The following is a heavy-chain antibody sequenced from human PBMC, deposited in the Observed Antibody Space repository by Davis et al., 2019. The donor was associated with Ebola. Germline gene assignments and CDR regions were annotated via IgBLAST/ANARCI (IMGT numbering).Heavy chain of an antibody. CDR2: ISWNSGSI. J-gene: IGHJ4*02. V-gene: IGHV3-9*01. Sequence: SLKISCAASGFTFSSYAMHWVRQAPGKGLEWVSGISWNSGSIGYADSVKGRFTISRDNAKNSLYLQMNSLRAEDTAVYYCARVEAARPLDYWGQGTLVTVSA. CDR3: ARVEAARPLDY. CDR1: GFTFSSYA. D-gene: IGHD6-6*01.